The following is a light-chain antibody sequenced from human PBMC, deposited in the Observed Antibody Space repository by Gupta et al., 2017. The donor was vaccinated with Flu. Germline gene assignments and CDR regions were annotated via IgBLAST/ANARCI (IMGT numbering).Light chain of an antibody. CDR2: SAS. CDR3: QQLNTSPRT. J-gene: IGKJ4*01. CDR1: RNSASY. Sequence: DIQVTQPPPFLSASVGDTVTITCRISRNSASYLAWYRQKPGKAPELLIHSASTLDSGVPSRFRGSGFGTEFTLTISNLQPEDVATYFCQQLNTSPRTFGGGTTVE. V-gene: IGKV1-9*01.